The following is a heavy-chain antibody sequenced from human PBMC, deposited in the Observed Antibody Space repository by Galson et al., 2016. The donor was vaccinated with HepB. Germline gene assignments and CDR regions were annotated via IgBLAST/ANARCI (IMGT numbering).Heavy chain of an antibody. CDR3: ARDSAFCGGDCYFYNQRQFAF. Sequence: SVKVSCKASGGPFDGYAITWVRHGPGQGLEWMGGIIPIFGPPMYAQKFQGRITIAADNSTGTSYMEVSSLRPEDTAMYFCARDSAFCGGDCYFYNQRQFAFWGQGTLVTVSS. CDR2: IIPIFGPP. D-gene: IGHD2-21*02. CDR1: GGPFDGYA. J-gene: IGHJ4*02. V-gene: IGHV1-69*06.